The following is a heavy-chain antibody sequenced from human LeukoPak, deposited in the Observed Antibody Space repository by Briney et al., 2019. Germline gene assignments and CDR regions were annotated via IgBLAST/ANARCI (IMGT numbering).Heavy chain of an antibody. V-gene: IGHV3-30-3*01. Sequence: GGSLRLSCAAPGFTFSSYAMHWVRQAPGKGLEWVAVISYDGSNKYYADSVKGRFTISRDNSKNTLYLQMNSLRAEDTAVYYCAREFLRWSNGNAFDIWGQGTMVTVSS. CDR2: ISYDGSNK. CDR3: AREFLRWSNGNAFDI. D-gene: IGHD4-23*01. J-gene: IGHJ3*02. CDR1: GFTFSSYA.